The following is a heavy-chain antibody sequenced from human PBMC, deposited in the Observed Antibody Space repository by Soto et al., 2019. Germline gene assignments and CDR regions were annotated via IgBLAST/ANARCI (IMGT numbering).Heavy chain of an antibody. V-gene: IGHV6-1*01. Sequence: SQTLSLTCAISWDSVSSNSAAWNWVRQSPSRGLEWLGRTYYRSKWSSDYAVSVKSRITINPDAPKNQFSLQLNSVTPEDTAVYYCSRASFSTPGMDVGGQGTKV. CDR3: SRASFSTPGMDV. J-gene: IGHJ6*02. CDR2: TYYRSKWSS. D-gene: IGHD2-2*01. CDR1: WDSVSSNSAA.